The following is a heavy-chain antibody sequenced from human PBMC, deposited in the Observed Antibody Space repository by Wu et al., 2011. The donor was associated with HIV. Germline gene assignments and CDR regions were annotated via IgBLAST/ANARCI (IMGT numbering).Heavy chain of an antibody. Sequence: QVRLVQSGTEVKRPGASVKVSCKASGYNFNAYYIHWVRQAPGQGLEWMGWINGNSGGTNYEQKFQGRVTLTRDTSSKTVYMQLSSLKSDDTAVYFCARDDHREAGVTEHSFDIWGQGTVVTVSS. D-gene: IGHD3-10*01. CDR1: GYNFNAYY. J-gene: IGHJ3*02. V-gene: IGHV1-2*02. CDR3: ARDDHREAGVTEHSFDI. CDR2: INGNSGGT.